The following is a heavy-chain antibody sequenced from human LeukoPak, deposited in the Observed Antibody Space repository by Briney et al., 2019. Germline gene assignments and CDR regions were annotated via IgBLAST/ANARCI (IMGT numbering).Heavy chain of an antibody. J-gene: IGHJ4*02. CDR1: GFTFSRYG. Sequence: GGSLRLSCAASGFTFSRYGMHWVRQAPGKGLEWVAVIWYDGSNEYYADSVKGRFTIFRDNSKNTLHLQMNSLRAEDTAVYYCAKPLVGDALDYWGQGTLVTVSS. D-gene: IGHD1-26*01. CDR3: AKPLVGDALDY. CDR2: IWYDGSNE. V-gene: IGHV3-33*06.